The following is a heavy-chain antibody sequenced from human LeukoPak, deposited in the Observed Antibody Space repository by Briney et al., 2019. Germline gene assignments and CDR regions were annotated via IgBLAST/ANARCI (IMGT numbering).Heavy chain of an antibody. V-gene: IGHV1-3*01. J-gene: IGHJ6*02. CDR3: ASVRSSSWDYYGMDV. D-gene: IGHD6-13*01. CDR1: GYTFTSYA. CDR2: INAGNGNT. Sequence: ASVKVSCKASGYTFTSYAMHWVRQAPGQRLEWMGWINAGNGNTKYSQKFQGRVTITRDTSASTAYMELSSLRSEDTAVYYCASVRSSSWDYYGMDVWGQGTTVTVSS.